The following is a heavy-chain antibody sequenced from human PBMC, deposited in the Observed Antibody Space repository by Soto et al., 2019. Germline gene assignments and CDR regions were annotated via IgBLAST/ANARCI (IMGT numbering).Heavy chain of an antibody. Sequence: KPSETLSLTCSVSGSYITSGDYHWTWIRQAPGKGLEWIGYISHSETTYYSPALKNRIIISSDFSMNQFSLRLNSVTAADTAVYFCAGFGVGDRDDKWGQGTLVTVS. CDR3: AGFGVGDRDDK. D-gene: IGHD2-8*01. V-gene: IGHV4-30-4*01. J-gene: IGHJ4*02. CDR1: GSYITSGDYH. CDR2: ISHSETT.